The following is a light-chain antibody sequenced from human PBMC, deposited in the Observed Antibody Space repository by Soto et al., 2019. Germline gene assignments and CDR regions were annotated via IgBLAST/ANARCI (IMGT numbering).Light chain of an antibody. Sequence: DIVMTQSPDSLAVSLGERATINCKSSQSVLYSSNNKNYLAWYHQKPGQPPKLLIYWASTRESGVPDRFSGSGSGTDFTLTISSLQAEYVAVYYCQQYYRPWTFGQGTKVEIK. J-gene: IGKJ1*01. CDR3: QQYYRPWT. CDR2: WAS. V-gene: IGKV4-1*01. CDR1: QSVLYSSNNKNY.